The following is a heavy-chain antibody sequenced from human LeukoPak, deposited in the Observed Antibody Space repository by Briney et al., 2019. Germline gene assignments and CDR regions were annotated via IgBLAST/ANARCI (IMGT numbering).Heavy chain of an antibody. Sequence: PSETLSLTCTVSGGSISSYYWSWIRQPPGKGLEWIGCIYYSGSINYNPSLKSRVTISVDTSKNQFSLKLSSVTAADTAVHYCARTSWLQSSYYFDYWGQGTLVTVSS. J-gene: IGHJ4*02. CDR1: GGSISSYY. V-gene: IGHV4-59*08. CDR2: IYYSGSI. D-gene: IGHD5-24*01. CDR3: ARTSWLQSSYYFDY.